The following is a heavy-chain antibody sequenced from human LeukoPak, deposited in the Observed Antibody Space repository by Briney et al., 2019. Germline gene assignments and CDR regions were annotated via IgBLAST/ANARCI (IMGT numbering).Heavy chain of an antibody. CDR2: IYYSGST. Sequence: SETLSFTCTVSGGSISSGDYYWSWIRQPPGKGLEWIGYIYYSGSTYYNPSLKSRVTISVDRSKNQFSLKLSSVTAADTAVYYCARDNIVVVPAGRAFDYWGQGTLVTVSS. V-gene: IGHV4-30-4*01. D-gene: IGHD2-2*01. J-gene: IGHJ4*02. CDR3: ARDNIVVVPAGRAFDY. CDR1: GGSISSGDYY.